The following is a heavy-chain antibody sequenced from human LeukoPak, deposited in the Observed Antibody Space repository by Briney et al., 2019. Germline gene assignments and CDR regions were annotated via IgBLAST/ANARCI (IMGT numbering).Heavy chain of an antibody. Sequence: PGGSLRLSCAASGFTFSSYAMSWVSQAPGKGLEWVSAISGSGGSTYYADSVKGRFTISRDNSKNTLYLQMNSLRAEDTAVYYCAKPSYYDSSGYYSYYFDYWGQGTLVTVSS. V-gene: IGHV3-23*01. J-gene: IGHJ4*02. CDR1: GFTFSSYA. CDR3: AKPSYYDSSGYYSYYFDY. D-gene: IGHD3-22*01. CDR2: ISGSGGST.